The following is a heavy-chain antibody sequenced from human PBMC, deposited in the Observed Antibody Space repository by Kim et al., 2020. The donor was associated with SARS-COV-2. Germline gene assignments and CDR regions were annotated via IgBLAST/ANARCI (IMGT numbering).Heavy chain of an antibody. CDR2: INVGNGNT. Sequence: ASVKVSCKASGYTFTSYAMHWVRQAPGQRLEWMGWINVGNGNTKYSQKFQGRVTITRDTSASTAYTELSSLRSEDAAVYYCARDLYGSDPHFDYWGQGTLVTVSS. V-gene: IGHV1-3*01. J-gene: IGHJ4*02. CDR1: GYTFTSYA. D-gene: IGHD3-10*01. CDR3: ARDLYGSDPHFDY.